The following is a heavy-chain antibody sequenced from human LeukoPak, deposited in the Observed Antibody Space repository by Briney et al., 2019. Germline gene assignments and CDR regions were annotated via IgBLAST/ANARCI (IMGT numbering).Heavy chain of an antibody. CDR3: ARVESSSSGGYFDY. CDR1: GYTFTGYY. Sequence: GASVKVSCKASGYTFTGYYMHWVRQAPGQGLEWMGWINPNSGGTNYAQKFQGRVTMTRDTSISTAYMELSRLRSDDTAVYYCARVESSSSGGYFDYWGQGTLVTVSS. D-gene: IGHD6-6*01. V-gene: IGHV1-2*02. J-gene: IGHJ4*02. CDR2: INPNSGGT.